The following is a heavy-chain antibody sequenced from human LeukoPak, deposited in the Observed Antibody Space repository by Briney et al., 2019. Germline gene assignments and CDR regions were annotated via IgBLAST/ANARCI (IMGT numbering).Heavy chain of an antibody. CDR1: GYTFTSYG. Sequence: ASVKVSCKASGYTFTSYGINWVRQAPGQGLEWMGWINVYNGSTNNAQKLQGRVTMTTDTSTSTAYMELRSLRSDDTAVYYCASAGIDRWELLAHAFDIWGQGTMGTVSS. CDR2: INVYNGST. V-gene: IGHV1-18*01. CDR3: ASAGIDRWELLAHAFDI. J-gene: IGHJ3*02. D-gene: IGHD1-26*01.